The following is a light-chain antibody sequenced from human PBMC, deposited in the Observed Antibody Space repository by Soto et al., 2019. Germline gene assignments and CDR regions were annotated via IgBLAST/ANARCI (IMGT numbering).Light chain of an antibody. V-gene: IGKV3-11*01. CDR2: EAS. CDR3: QQRSNWPPT. Sequence: ILLTQSPSTLSLSPGERATLSCRASQSVSSYLAWYKQKPGQAPRLLSYEASNRATGIPARFSGSGSGTEFTLTISSLEPEDFEVYYCQQRSNWPPTFGQGTRLEIK. J-gene: IGKJ5*01. CDR1: QSVSSY.